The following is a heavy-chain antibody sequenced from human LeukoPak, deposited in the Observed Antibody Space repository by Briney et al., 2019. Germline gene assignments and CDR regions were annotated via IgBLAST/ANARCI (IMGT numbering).Heavy chain of an antibody. Sequence: SQTLSLTCGISGDSVSSKSVARNWIRQSPSRGLEWLGRTYYRSKWHNDYAVSVKGRITINPDTSKNHFSLQLNSVTPEDTAVYYCAELERGYWGQGTLVTVSS. V-gene: IGHV6-1*01. CDR3: AELERGY. CDR2: TYYRSKWHN. J-gene: IGHJ4*02. CDR1: GDSVSSKSVA. D-gene: IGHD1-1*01.